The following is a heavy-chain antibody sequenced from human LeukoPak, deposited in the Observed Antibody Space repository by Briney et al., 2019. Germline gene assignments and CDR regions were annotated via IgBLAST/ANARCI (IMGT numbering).Heavy chain of an antibody. D-gene: IGHD6-19*01. CDR2: ISWNSGSI. V-gene: IGHV3-9*03. CDR1: GFTFGTYW. CDR3: AKEEAVAGFDY. J-gene: IGHJ4*02. Sequence: QPGGSLRLSCAASGFTFGTYWMHWVRQAPGKGLEWVSGISWNSGSIGYADSVKGRFTISRDNAKNSLYLQMNSLRAEDMALYYCAKEEAVAGFDYWGQGTLVTVSS.